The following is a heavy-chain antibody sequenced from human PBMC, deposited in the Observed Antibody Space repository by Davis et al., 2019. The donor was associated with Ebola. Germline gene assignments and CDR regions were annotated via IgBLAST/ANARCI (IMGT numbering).Heavy chain of an antibody. CDR2: INHSGST. D-gene: IGHD3-3*01. J-gene: IGHJ5*02. Sequence: SETLSLTCAVYGGSFTGYYWSWIRQPPGKGLEWIGEINHSGSTNYNPSLKSRVTIAVDTSKSQFPLKLSSVTAADTAVYYCARSITIVGVVSILNWFDPWGQGTLVTVSS. V-gene: IGHV4-34*01. CDR1: GGSFTGYY. CDR3: ARSITIVGVVSILNWFDP.